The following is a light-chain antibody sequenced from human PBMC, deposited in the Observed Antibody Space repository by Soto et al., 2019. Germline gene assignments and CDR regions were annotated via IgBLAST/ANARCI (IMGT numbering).Light chain of an antibody. J-gene: IGLJ1*01. Sequence: QAVVAQPPSASGTPGQRVTVSCSGSSSNIGSNTVNWYLQLPGTAPKLLIFNNNHRPSGVPDRFSGSKSGTSASLAISGLQSEDEADYYCAAWDDSLNGYVFGTGTKVTVL. CDR3: AAWDDSLNGYV. CDR1: SSNIGSNT. V-gene: IGLV1-44*01. CDR2: NNN.